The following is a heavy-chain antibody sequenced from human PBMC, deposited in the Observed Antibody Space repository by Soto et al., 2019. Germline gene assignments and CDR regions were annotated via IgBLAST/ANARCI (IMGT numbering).Heavy chain of an antibody. CDR1: GGSMSRYF. CDR2: IYYSGTT. Sequence: SDTLSLTCTVSGGSMSRYFWSWIRQPPGKGLEWIGYIYYSGTTNYNPSLKSRVTTSLDTSKNQFSLKVVSLTAADTAFYYCARGRGGTYDAFDIWGPGTLVTVSS. D-gene: IGHD1-26*01. CDR3: ARGRGGTYDAFDI. V-gene: IGHV4-59*07. J-gene: IGHJ3*02.